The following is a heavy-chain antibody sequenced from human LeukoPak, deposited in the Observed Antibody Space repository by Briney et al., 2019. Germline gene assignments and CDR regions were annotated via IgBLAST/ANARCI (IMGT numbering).Heavy chain of an antibody. CDR1: GGSITRSNYY. V-gene: IGHV4-39*01. J-gene: IGHJ6*03. CDR2: MYYSGST. Sequence: PSETLSLTCTVSGGSITRSNYYGGWIRQPPGKGLEWIGSMYYSGSTYYNPSLKSRVTISVDTSKNQFSLKLSSVTAADTAVYYCARHGSNDYYYMDVWGKGTTVTVSS. CDR3: ARHGSNDYYYMDV. D-gene: IGHD2-2*03.